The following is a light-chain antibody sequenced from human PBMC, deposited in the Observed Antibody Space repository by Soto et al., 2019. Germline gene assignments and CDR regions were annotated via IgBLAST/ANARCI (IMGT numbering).Light chain of an antibody. CDR1: QSVSTN. Sequence: EIVMTQSPATLSVSPGERATLSCRASQSVSTNLAWYQQTAGQAPRLLIYGASTRATGIPARFSGSGSGTEFNFTISSLQSEDCAVYYCQQYNNWPALTFGGGTKVEIK. J-gene: IGKJ4*01. V-gene: IGKV3-15*01. CDR3: QQYNNWPALT. CDR2: GAS.